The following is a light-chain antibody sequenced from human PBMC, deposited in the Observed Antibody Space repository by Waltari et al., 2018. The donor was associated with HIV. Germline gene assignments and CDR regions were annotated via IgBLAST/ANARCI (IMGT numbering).Light chain of an antibody. CDR2: RNN. J-gene: IGLJ3*02. V-gene: IGLV1-47*01. CDR3: ATWDDSSSGSWV. Sequence: QSVLTQPPSASGTPGQRVTSSCSGGSSNIGSHFVYWYQQFAGTTPQLLIFRNNKRPGGCPDRFSDSKCGTSAALSISGLRLEDEADYYCATWDDSSSGSWVFGGGTKVTVL. CDR1: SSNIGSHF.